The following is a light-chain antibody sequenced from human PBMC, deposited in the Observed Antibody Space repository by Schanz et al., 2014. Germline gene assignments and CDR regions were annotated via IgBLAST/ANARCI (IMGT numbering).Light chain of an antibody. CDR1: QSVSSN. CDR3: HQYINSPFT. CDR2: DSS. V-gene: IGKV3-15*01. Sequence: EIVMTQSPATLSVSPGERATLSCRASQSVSSNLAWYQQKPGQAPRLLIYDSSNRATGVPASFSGSGSGTEFTLTISRLEPEDFAVYYCHQYINSPFTFGPGTKLDLK. J-gene: IGKJ3*01.